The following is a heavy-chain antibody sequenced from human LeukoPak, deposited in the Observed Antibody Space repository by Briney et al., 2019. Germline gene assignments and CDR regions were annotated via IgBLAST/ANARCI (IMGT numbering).Heavy chain of an antibody. CDR2: ISYDGSNK. V-gene: IGHV3-30-3*01. CDR3: ARGGSSNYFDY. D-gene: IGHD6-13*01. CDR1: GFTFSSYA. Sequence: GRSLRLSCAASGFTFSSYAMHWVRQAPGKGLEWVSVISYDGSNKYYADSVKGRFTISRDNSKNTLYLQMNSLRAEDTAVYYCARGGSSNYFDYWGQGTLVTVSS. J-gene: IGHJ4*02.